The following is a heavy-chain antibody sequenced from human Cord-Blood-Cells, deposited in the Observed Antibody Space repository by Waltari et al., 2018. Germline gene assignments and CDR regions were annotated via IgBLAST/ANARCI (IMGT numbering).Heavy chain of an antibody. Sequence: QVQLVQSGAEVKKPGASVKVSCKASGYTFTGYHMPWVRQAPGQGLEWMGWINPNSGGTNYAQKFQGWVTMTRDTSISTAYMELSRLRSDDTAVYYCARVFGAAAGRDYFDYWGQGTLVTVSS. CDR3: ARVFGAAAGRDYFDY. J-gene: IGHJ4*02. CDR1: GYTFTGYH. D-gene: IGHD6-13*01. CDR2: INPNSGGT. V-gene: IGHV1-2*04.